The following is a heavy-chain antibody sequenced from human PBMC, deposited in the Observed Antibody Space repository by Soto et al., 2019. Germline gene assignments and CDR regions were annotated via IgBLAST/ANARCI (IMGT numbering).Heavy chain of an antibody. J-gene: IGHJ3*02. Sequence: GLSXRLSGSASVFTFITYSISLFRQAPGKGLEWVSAISASGYETFYADSVKGRFTISRDNSINMLYLQMNSLRTEDTAVYYCDHKRGYGVFDDYDIWGQGAMVTVSS. CDR1: VFTFITYS. CDR3: DHKRGYGVFDDYDI. V-gene: IGHV3-23*01. D-gene: IGHD4-17*01. CDR2: ISASGYET.